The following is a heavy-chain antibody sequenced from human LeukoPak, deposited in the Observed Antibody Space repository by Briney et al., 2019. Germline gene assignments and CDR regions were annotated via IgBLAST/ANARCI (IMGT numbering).Heavy chain of an antibody. V-gene: IGHV4-59*01. Sequence: PSETLSLTCTVSGGSISSYYWCWIRQPPGKGLEWIGYIYYSGSTNYNPSLKSRVTISVDTSKNQFSLKLSSVTAADTAVYYCVRVDTAMVIDYWGQGTLVTVSS. CDR3: VRVDTAMVIDY. CDR1: GGSISSYY. J-gene: IGHJ4*02. D-gene: IGHD5-18*01. CDR2: IYYSGST.